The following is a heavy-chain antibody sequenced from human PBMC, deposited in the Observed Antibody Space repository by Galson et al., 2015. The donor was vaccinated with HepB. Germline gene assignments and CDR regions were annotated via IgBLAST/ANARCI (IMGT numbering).Heavy chain of an antibody. D-gene: IGHD2-2*01. CDR3: ARGRLPRASQYYYYYYGMDV. CDR2: INPNSGGT. J-gene: IGHJ6*02. Sequence: SVKVSCKASGYTFTGYYMHWVRLAPGQGLEWMGWINPNSGGTNYAQKFQGWVTMTRDTSLSTAYMDLSRLRSDDTAVYYCARGRLPRASQYYYYYYGMDVWGQGTTVTVSS. CDR1: GYTFTGYY. V-gene: IGHV1-2*04.